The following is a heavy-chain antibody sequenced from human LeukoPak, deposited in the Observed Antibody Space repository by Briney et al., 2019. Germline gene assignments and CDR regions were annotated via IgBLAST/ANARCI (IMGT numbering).Heavy chain of an antibody. CDR1: GFTFSSYE. CDR3: AARYCSGGSCRGVGAFDI. D-gene: IGHD2-15*01. Sequence: PGGSLRLSCAASGFTFSSYEMNWVRQAPGKGLEWVSYISSSGSTIYYADSVKGRFTISRDSAKNSLYLQMNSLRAEDTAVYYCAARYCSGGSCRGVGAFDIWGQGTMVTVSS. CDR2: ISSSGSTI. V-gene: IGHV3-48*03. J-gene: IGHJ3*02.